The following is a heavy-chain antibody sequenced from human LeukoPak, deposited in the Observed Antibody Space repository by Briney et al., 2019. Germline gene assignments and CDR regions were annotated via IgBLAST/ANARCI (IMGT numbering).Heavy chain of an antibody. J-gene: IGHJ2*01. CDR3: ARRSRYCTPTGCRPDWYFDL. Sequence: GESLQISCKASGFSFTAYWIGWVRQMPGKGLEWMGINHPGDSDSTYSPSFQGQVTFSADKSISTAYLQWSSLKASDTAMYYCARRSRYCTPTGCRPDWYFDLWGRGTLVTVSS. CDR1: GFSFTAYW. CDR2: NHPGDSDS. V-gene: IGHV5-51*01. D-gene: IGHD2-2*01.